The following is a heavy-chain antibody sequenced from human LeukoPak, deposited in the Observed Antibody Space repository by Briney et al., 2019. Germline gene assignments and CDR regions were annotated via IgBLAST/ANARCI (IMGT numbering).Heavy chain of an antibody. CDR3: AKDPSYYDFWSGYSFWYFDL. D-gene: IGHD3-3*01. CDR1: GFTFSSYA. Sequence: PGGSLRLSGAASGFTFSSYAMSWVRQAPGKGLEWVSAISGSGGSTYYADSVKGRFTISRDNSKNTLYLQMNSLRAEDTAVYYCAKDPSYYDFWSGYSFWYFDLWGRGTLVTVSS. J-gene: IGHJ2*01. CDR2: ISGSGGST. V-gene: IGHV3-23*01.